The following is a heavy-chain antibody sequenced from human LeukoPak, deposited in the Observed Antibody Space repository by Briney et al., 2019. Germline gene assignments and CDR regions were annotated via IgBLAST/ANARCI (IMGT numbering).Heavy chain of an antibody. CDR3: ARRGGKNYGDYVVYDKYMDV. CDR2: ISAYNGNT. CDR1: GYTFTRYG. Sequence: GASVKVSCKASGYTFTRYGISWVPQAPGQGLEWMGWISAYNGNTHYAQKFQGRVTMTTETSTSTAYMELRSLRSDDTAVYYCARRGGKNYGDYVVYDKYMDVWGTGTTVTVSS. J-gene: IGHJ6*03. V-gene: IGHV1-18*01. D-gene: IGHD4-17*01.